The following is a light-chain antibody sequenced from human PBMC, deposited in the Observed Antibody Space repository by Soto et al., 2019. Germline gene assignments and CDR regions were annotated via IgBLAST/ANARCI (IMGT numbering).Light chain of an antibody. CDR3: MKATQYPYT. V-gene: IGKV2-24*01. CDR2: RIS. Sequence: DIVMTQTPLSSPVTLGQPASISCRSSQSLVHSDGTTYLSWFQQRPGQPPRRLIYRISRRFSGVPDRLSDSGAGTGFTLLISSVEAEDVGVFCCMKATQYPYTFGRRTNLEIK. CDR1: QSLVHSDGTTY. J-gene: IGKJ2*01.